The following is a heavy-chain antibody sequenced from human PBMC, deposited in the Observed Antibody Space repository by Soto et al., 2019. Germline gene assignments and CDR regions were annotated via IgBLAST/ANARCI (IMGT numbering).Heavy chain of an antibody. Sequence: EVQLLESGGGLVQPGGSLRLSCAASGFTFSSYAMSWFRQAPGKGLEWVSAISGSGGSTYYADSVKGRFTISRDNSKNTLYLQMNSLRAEDTAVYYCAKDTAVVVVYDWFDPWGQGTLVTVSS. V-gene: IGHV3-23*01. CDR3: AKDTAVVVVYDWFDP. CDR1: GFTFSSYA. J-gene: IGHJ5*02. D-gene: IGHD2-15*01. CDR2: ISGSGGST.